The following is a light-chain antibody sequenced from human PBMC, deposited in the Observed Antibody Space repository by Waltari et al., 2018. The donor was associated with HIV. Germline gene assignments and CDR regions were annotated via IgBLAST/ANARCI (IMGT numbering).Light chain of an antibody. J-gene: IGLJ2*01. CDR1: SSDVGYYDY. CDR3: STYTGFNNVI. Sequence: QSALTQPPSASGSPGQSVTISCTGTSSDVGYYDYVSWYQQHPGKAPKLILYEVIKRPSGVPDRFFGSKSGNTASLTVSGLQAEDEADYFCSTYTGFNNVIFGGGTKLTVL. V-gene: IGLV2-8*01. CDR2: EVI.